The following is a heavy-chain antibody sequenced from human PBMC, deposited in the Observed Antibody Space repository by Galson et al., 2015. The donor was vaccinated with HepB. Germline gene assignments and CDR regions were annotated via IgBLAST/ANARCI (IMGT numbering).Heavy chain of an antibody. Sequence: SLRLSCAASGFTFSSYAMSWVRQAPGKGLEWVSAISGSGGSTYYADSVKGRFTISRDNSKNTLYLQMNSLRAEDTAVYYCAKDLYCSGGSCYRGGGDYWGQGTLVTVSS. CDR1: GFTFSSYA. CDR3: AKDLYCSGGSCYRGGGDY. CDR2: ISGSGGST. J-gene: IGHJ4*02. D-gene: IGHD2-15*01. V-gene: IGHV3-23*01.